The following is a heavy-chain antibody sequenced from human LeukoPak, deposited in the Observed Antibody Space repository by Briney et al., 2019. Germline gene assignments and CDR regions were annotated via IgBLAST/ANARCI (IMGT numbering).Heavy chain of an antibody. Sequence: MPGGSLRLSCAAFGFPFGSYYMNWVRQAPGKGLEWVSSISSSSSYIYYADSVKGRFTISRDNAKNSLYLQMNSLRAEDTAVYYCARDGGDFYDYWGQGTLVTVSS. CDR3: ARDGGDFYDY. D-gene: IGHD2-21*02. CDR2: ISSSSSYI. V-gene: IGHV3-21*01. J-gene: IGHJ4*02. CDR1: GFPFGSYY.